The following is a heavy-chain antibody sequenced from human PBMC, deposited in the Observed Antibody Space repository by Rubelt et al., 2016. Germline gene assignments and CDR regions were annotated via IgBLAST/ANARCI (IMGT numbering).Heavy chain of an antibody. CDR3: AREGSIEVYYFDY. CDR2: INHSGST. J-gene: IGHJ4*02. Sequence: GEINHSGSTNYNPSLKSRVTISVDTSKNQFSLKLSSVTAADTAVYYCAREGSIEVYYFDYWGQGTLVTVSS. D-gene: IGHD2/OR15-2a*01. V-gene: IGHV4-34*01.